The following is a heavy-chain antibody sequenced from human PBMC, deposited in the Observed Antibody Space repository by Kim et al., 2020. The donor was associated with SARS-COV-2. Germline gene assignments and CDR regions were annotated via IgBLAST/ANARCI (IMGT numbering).Heavy chain of an antibody. CDR1: GGSISSYY. J-gene: IGHJ6*03. V-gene: IGHV4-59*08. CDR3: ARLRGVTLPGRDYYMDV. Sequence: SETLSLTCTVSGGSISSYYWSWIRQPPGKGLEWIGYIHNSGSTSYNPSLKSRVTISVDTSKNQFSVQLRSVTAADTAVYFCARLRGVTLPGRDYYMDVW. CDR2: IHNSGST. D-gene: IGHD3-10*01.